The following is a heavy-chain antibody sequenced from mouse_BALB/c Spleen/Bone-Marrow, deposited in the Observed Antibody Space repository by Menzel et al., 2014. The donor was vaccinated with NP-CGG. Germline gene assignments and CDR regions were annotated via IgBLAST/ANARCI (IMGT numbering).Heavy chain of an antibody. Sequence: VQLHQSAAELVKPGASVKLSCKASGFTFTSYYMYWVKPRPGQGLEWIGEINPSNGGTNFNEKFKSKATLTVDKSSSTAYMQLSSLTSEDSAVYYCARENYGVAYWGQGTLVTVSS. CDR2: INPSNGGT. V-gene: IGHV1S81*02. J-gene: IGHJ3*01. CDR1: GFTFTSYY. D-gene: IGHD1-1*02. CDR3: ARENYGVAY.